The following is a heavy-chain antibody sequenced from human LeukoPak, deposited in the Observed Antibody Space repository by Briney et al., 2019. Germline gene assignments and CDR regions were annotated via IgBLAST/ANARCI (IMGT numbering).Heavy chain of an antibody. D-gene: IGHD2-21*02. CDR3: ARVLIVVVTEEYDAFDI. CDR1: GYSISSSNY. J-gene: IGHJ3*02. Sequence: AETLSLTCAVSGYSISSSNYWGWIRRPPGKGLEWIGNIHHIGNTYYNPSLKNRVTISLGTSKNQFSLKLSSVTAADTAVYYCARVLIVVVTEEYDAFDIWGQGTMVTVSS. V-gene: IGHV4-38-2*01. CDR2: IHHIGNT.